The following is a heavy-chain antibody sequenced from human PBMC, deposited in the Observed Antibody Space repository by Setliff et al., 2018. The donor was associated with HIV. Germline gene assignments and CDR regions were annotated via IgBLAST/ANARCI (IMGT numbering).Heavy chain of an antibody. D-gene: IGHD3-22*01. Sequence: SETLSLTCTVSGDSISNYYWSWVRPPPGKGLEWIGYIYTTGSTNYNPSLKTRVTMSVDTPKNQFSLSLTSVTAADTDVYFCARLRIIMIMMLNYFDYWGQGTLVTVSS. J-gene: IGHJ4*02. CDR1: GDSISNYY. CDR3: ARLRIIMIMMLNYFDY. CDR2: IYTTGST. V-gene: IGHV4-4*09.